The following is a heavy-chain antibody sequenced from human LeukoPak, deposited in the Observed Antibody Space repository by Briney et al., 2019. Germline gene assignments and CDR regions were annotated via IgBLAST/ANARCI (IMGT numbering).Heavy chain of an antibody. CDR1: GFTFSTCW. D-gene: IGHD6-13*01. Sequence: GVSLRLSCAASGFTFSTCWMHWVRQVPGKGLVWVSRINSDGSITTYADSVKGRFTISRDNAKNTLYLQMNSLRVEDTAVYYCAGGISATGGGWGQGTMVIVSS. CDR2: INSDGSIT. J-gene: IGHJ3*01. V-gene: IGHV3-74*01. CDR3: AGGISATGGG.